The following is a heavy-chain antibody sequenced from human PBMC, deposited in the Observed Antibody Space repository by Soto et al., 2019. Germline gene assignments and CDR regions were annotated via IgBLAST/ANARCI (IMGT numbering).Heavy chain of an antibody. J-gene: IGHJ6*02. CDR2: IYPGDSDT. D-gene: IGHD2-15*01. CDR1: GYSFTSYW. Sequence: GGSLRLSCKGSGYSFTSYWIGWVRQMPGKGLEWMGIIYPGDSDTRYSPSFQGQVTISADKSISTAYLQWSSLKASDTAMYYCARGASGYCSGGSCHAKAPYYYYGMDVWGQGTTVTVSS. V-gene: IGHV5-51*01. CDR3: ARGASGYCSGGSCHAKAPYYYYGMDV.